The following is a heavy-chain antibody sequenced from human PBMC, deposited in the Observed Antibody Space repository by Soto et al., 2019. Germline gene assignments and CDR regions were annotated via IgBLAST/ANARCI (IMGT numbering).Heavy chain of an antibody. CDR3: ARADYYDSSYLDY. V-gene: IGHV4-61*01. J-gene: IGHJ4*02. CDR1: GGSVSSGSYY. D-gene: IGHD3-22*01. CDR2: IYYSGST. Sequence: SETLSLTCAVSGGSVSSGSYYWSWIRQPPGKGLEWIGYIYYSGSTNYNPSLKSRVTISVDTSKNQFSLKLSSVTAADTAVYYCARADYYDSSYLDYWGQGTLVTVSS.